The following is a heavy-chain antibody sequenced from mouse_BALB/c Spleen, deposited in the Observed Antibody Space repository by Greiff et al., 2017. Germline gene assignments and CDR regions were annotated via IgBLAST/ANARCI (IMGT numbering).Heavy chain of an antibody. Sequence: VQLQQSGAELMKPGASVKISCKATGYTFSSYWIEWVKQRPGHGLEWIGELLPGSGSTNYNEKFKGKATFTADTSSNTAYMQLSSLTSEDSAVYYCARWDYGSWFAYWGQGTLVTVSA. D-gene: IGHD1-2*01. CDR3: ARWDYGSWFAY. V-gene: IGHV1-9*01. CDR1: GYTFSSYW. CDR2: LLPGSGST. J-gene: IGHJ3*01.